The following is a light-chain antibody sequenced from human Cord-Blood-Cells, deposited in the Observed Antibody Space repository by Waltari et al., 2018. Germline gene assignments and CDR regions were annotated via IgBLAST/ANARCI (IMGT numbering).Light chain of an antibody. J-gene: IGLJ3*02. CDR1: SSDVGGYNY. V-gene: IGLV2-8*01. CDR3: SSYAGSNNWV. Sequence: QSALTQPPSASGSPGQSVTISCTGTSSDVGGYNYVSWYQQHPGKAPKLMIYEVSKRPSGGPDSFSGSTSGNTASLTVSGLQAEDEADYYCSSYAGSNNWVFGGGTKLTVL. CDR2: EVS.